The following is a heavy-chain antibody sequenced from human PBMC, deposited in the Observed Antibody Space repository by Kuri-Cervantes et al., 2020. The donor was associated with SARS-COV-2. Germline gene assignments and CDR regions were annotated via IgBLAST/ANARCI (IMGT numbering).Heavy chain of an antibody. CDR3: ARGGAYDFWSGYYYEGIPFDY. V-gene: IGHV1-8*03. J-gene: IGHJ4*02. CDR1: GYTFTSYD. D-gene: IGHD3-3*01. Sequence: ASVKVSCKASGYTFTSYDINWVRQATGQGLEWMGWMNPNSGNTGYAQKFQGRVTITRNTSISTAYMELSSLRSEGTAVYYCARGGAYDFWSGYYYEGIPFDYWGQGTLVTVSS. CDR2: MNPNSGNT.